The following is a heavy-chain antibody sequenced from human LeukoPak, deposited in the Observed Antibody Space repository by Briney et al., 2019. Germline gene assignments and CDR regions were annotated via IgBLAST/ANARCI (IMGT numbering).Heavy chain of an antibody. CDR2: IKTDASEK. Sequence: QSGGSLRLSCETSGFIFSNCWMTWVRQAPGKGLEWVANIKTDASEKYYADSVKGRFTISRDNAKMSLYLQMNSLRAEDTAVYYCARGGYFDWLLSPSPDYMDVWGKGTTVTVSS. D-gene: IGHD3-9*01. CDR3: ARGGYFDWLLSPSPDYMDV. CDR1: GFIFSNCW. V-gene: IGHV3-7*01. J-gene: IGHJ6*03.